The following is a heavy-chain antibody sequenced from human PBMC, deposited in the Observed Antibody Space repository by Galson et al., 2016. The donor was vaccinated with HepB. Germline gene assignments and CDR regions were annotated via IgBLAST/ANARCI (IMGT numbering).Heavy chain of an antibody. CDR2: IMPMLDRT. CDR3: ARATSGYFDH. D-gene: IGHD3-3*01. V-gene: IGHV1-69*04. CDR1: GGAFINYA. J-gene: IGHJ5*02. Sequence: SAKVSCKASGGAFINYALSWVRQAPGQGLEWMGRIMPMLDRTDYAQRFQGRLTITADKSSNTAYMELNSLRSADTAVYYCARATSGYFDHWGQGTLVSVSS.